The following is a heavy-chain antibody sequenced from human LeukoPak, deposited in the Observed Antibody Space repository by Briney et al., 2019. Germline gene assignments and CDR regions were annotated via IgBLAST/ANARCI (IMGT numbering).Heavy chain of an antibody. V-gene: IGHV4-34*01. CDR2: ISYSGNT. CDR1: GGSLNGYY. Sequence: SETLSLTCAVYGGSLNGYYWSWIRQPPGKGLEWIGYISYSGNTYYNPPLKSRVTISVDTSKNQFSLKLSSVTATDTAVYYCARGPNYVWGGYRYFDYWGRGILVTVSS. J-gene: IGHJ4*02. D-gene: IGHD3-16*02. CDR3: ARGPNYVWGGYRYFDY.